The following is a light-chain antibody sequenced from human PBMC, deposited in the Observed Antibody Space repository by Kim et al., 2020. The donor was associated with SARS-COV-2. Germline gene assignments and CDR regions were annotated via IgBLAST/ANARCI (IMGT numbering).Light chain of an antibody. CDR3: QSYDSSTWV. Sequence: GKTVTSSCTPDSGTIASNFVQWFQQRPGSSPPTVIFEDDRRPSGVPDRFSGSVDVSSNSASLTISGLKTEDEADYYCQSYDSSTWVFGGGTQLTVL. J-gene: IGLJ3*02. CDR2: EDD. V-gene: IGLV6-57*01. CDR1: SGTIASNF.